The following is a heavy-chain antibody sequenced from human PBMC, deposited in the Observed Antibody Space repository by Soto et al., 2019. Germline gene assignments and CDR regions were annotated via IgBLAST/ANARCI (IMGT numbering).Heavy chain of an antibody. CDR3: ATSYGAGYRAFDS. J-gene: IGHJ4*02. V-gene: IGHV1-69*02. Sequence: QVQLVQSGADVQRPGSSVRVSCKASGDTFNFYSINWVRQAPGLGLQWMGSINPILSMSNYSPRFQGRVTMTADKPTSKAYMELSSLRSEETAMYYCATSYGAGYRAFDSWGQGALVTVSS. CDR2: INPILSMS. D-gene: IGHD5-18*01. CDR1: GDTFNFYS.